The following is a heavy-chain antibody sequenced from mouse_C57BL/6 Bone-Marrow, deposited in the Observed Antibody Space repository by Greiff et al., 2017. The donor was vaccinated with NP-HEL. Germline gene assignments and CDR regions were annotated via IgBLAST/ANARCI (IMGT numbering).Heavy chain of an antibody. J-gene: IGHJ1*03. V-gene: IGHV1-64*01. CDR2: IHPNSGST. Sequence: QVQLQQPGAELVKPGASVKLSCKASGYTFTSYWMHWVKQRPGQGLEWIGMIHPNSGSTNYNEKFKSKATLTVDKSSSTAYMQLSSLTSEDSAVYYCAPVLSDYWYFDVWGTGTTVTVSS. CDR1: GYTFTSYW. CDR3: APVLSDYWYFDV.